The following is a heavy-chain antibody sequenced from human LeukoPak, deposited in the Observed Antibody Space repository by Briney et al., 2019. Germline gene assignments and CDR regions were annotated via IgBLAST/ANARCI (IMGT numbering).Heavy chain of an antibody. D-gene: IGHD1-1*01. J-gene: IGHJ4*02. Sequence: GGSLRLSCAASGFTFSSYAMHWVRQAPGKGLEWVAVILYDGRTTNYAESVRGRFTISRDTSENTLYLQMNNLRPEDTAVYYCARARYGMVLKLTTENYWGQGTLVTVSS. V-gene: IGHV3-30*04. CDR3: ARARYGMVLKLTTENY. CDR1: GFTFSSYA. CDR2: ILYDGRTT.